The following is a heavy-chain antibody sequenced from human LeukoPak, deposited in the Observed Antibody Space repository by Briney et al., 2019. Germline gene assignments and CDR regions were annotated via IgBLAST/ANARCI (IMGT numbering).Heavy chain of an antibody. CDR1: GGSISSSSYY. Sequence: SETLSLTCTVSGGSISSSSYYWGWIRQPPGKGLEWIGSIYYSGSTYYNPSLKSRVTISVDTSKNQFSLKLSSVTAADTAVYYCASRVGATTYDAFDIWGQGTMVTVSS. CDR3: ASRVGATTYDAFDI. D-gene: IGHD1-26*01. V-gene: IGHV4-39*07. J-gene: IGHJ3*02. CDR2: IYYSGST.